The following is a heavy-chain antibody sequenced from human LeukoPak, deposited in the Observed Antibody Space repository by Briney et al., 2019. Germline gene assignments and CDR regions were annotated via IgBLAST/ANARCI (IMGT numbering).Heavy chain of an antibody. CDR2: IRYDGSNK. Sequence: PGGSLRLSCAASGFTFSSYGMHWVRQAPGKGLEWVAFIRYDGSNKYYADSVKGRFTISRDNSKNTLYLQMNSLRAEDTAVYYCAKDRGGSFAFDYWGQGALVTVSS. D-gene: IGHD2-15*01. CDR1: GFTFSSYG. V-gene: IGHV3-30*02. J-gene: IGHJ4*02. CDR3: AKDRGGSFAFDY.